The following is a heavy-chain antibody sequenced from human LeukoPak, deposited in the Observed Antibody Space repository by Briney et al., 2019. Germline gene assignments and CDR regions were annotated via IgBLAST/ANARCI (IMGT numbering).Heavy chain of an antibody. CDR1: GGSISSSSYY. CDR3: ARHVVASSNGNWFDP. CDR2: IYNSGST. V-gene: IGHV4-39*01. Sequence: SETLSLTCTVSGGSISSSSYYWGWIRQPPGKGLEWIGSIYNSGSTYYNPSLKSRVTISVDTFKNQFSLKVSSVTAADTAVYYCARHVVASSNGNWFDPWGQGTLVTVSS. J-gene: IGHJ5*02. D-gene: IGHD4-11*01.